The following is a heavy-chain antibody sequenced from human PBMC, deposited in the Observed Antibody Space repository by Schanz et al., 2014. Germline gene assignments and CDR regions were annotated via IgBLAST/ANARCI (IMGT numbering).Heavy chain of an antibody. J-gene: IGHJ4*02. CDR3: AMGGYQLHH. Sequence: QVQLVESGGGVVQPGRSLRLSCAASGFTFRSHAMHWVRQAPGKGLEWGAVISHDGSKKYYADSVKGRFTISRDNAENALYLQMNSLRVEDTAVYYCAMGGYQLHHWGQGTLVTVSS. CDR2: ISHDGSKK. V-gene: IGHV3-30*07. D-gene: IGHD1-7*01. CDR1: GFTFRSHA.